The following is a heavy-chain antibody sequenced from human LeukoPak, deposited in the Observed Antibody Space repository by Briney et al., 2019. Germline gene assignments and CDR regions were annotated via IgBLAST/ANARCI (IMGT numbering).Heavy chain of an antibody. J-gene: IGHJ4*02. D-gene: IGHD1-26*01. CDR1: GFTFSSYG. CDR3: ATDAVGRHYFDH. CDR2: ILYDGSNK. V-gene: IGHV3-33*01. Sequence: GRSLRLSCAASGFTFSSYGMHWVRQAPGRGREWVAVILYDGSNKYYADSVKRQVTISRDNSKNALYLQMNSLRAEDTAVYYCATDAVGRHYFDHWGQGTLVTVSS.